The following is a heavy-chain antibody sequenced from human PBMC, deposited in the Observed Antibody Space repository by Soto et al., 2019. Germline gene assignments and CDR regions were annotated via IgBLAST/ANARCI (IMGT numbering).Heavy chain of an antibody. D-gene: IGHD7-27*01. CDR1: GGSISSSSYS. V-gene: IGHV4-39*01. CDR3: ARHWGAFYYYYGMDV. CDR2: IYYSGST. J-gene: IGHJ6*02. Sequence: SETLSLTCTVSGGSISSSSYSWGWIRQPPGKGLEWIGSIYYSGSTYYNPSLKSRVTISVDTSKNQFSLKLSSVTAADTAVYYCARHWGAFYYYYGMDVWGQGTTVTVSS.